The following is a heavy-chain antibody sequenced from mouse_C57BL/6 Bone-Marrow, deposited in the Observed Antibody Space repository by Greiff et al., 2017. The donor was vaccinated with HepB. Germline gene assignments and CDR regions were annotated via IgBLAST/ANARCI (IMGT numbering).Heavy chain of an antibody. V-gene: IGHV5-12*01. CDR2: ISNGGGST. Sequence: EVKLVESGGGLVQPGGSLKLSCAASGFTFSDYYMYWVRQTPEKRLEWVAYISNGGGSTYYPDTVKGRFTFSRDNAKNTLYLQMSRLKSEDTAMYYCGRHSKGGYYAMDYWGQGTSVTVSS. CDR3: GRHSKGGYYAMDY. J-gene: IGHJ4*01. CDR1: GFTFSDYY. D-gene: IGHD2-5*01.